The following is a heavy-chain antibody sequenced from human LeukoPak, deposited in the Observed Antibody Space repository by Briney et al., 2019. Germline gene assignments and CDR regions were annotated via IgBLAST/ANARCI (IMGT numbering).Heavy chain of an antibody. CDR3: ARAVFWSGYYPLFDY. J-gene: IGHJ4*02. CDR1: GGSINNYY. CDR2: IYSSGST. D-gene: IGHD3-3*01. V-gene: IGHV4-4*07. Sequence: SETLSLTCTVSGGSINNYYWSWIRQPAGKGLEWIGLIYSSGSTSYNPSLKSRVTMSVDTSKNQFSLKLSSVTAADTAVYYCARAVFWSGYYPLFDYWGQGTLVTVSS.